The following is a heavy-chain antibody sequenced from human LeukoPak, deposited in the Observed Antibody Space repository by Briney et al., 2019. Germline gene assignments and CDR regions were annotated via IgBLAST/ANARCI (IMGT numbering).Heavy chain of an antibody. D-gene: IGHD3-10*02. CDR3: AELGITMIGGV. J-gene: IGHJ6*04. CDR1: GFTFGTYW. V-gene: IGHV3-74*01. CDR2: IHSDGSST. Sequence: PGGSLRLSCAASGFTFGTYWMHWVRQAPGKGLLWVSRIHSDGSSTSYADSVKGRFTISRDNAKNSLYLQMNSLRAEDTAVYYCAELGITMIGGVWGKGTTVTISS.